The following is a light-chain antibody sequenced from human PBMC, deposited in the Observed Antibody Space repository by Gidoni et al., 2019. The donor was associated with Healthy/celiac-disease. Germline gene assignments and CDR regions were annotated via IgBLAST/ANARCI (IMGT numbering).Light chain of an antibody. CDR3: QQSYSTLIT. CDR2: AAS. Sequence: DIQMTHSPSSLSASVGDRVTITCRASQSISSYLNWYQQKPVKAPKLLIYAASSLKSGVPSRFSGSGSGTDFTLTISSLQPEDFANYYCQQSYSTLITFGPGNKVDIK. CDR1: QSISSY. V-gene: IGKV1-39*01. J-gene: IGKJ3*01.